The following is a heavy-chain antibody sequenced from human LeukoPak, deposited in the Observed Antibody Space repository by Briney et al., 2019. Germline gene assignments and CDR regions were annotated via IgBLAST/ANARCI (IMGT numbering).Heavy chain of an antibody. CDR3: ARGRGLTVTKTFDY. Sequence: SETLSLTCTVSGGSISSYYWSWIRQPPGKGLEWIGYIYYSGSTNYNPSLKSRVTISVDTSKGQFSLKLSSVTAADTAVYYCARGRGLTVTKTFDYWGQGTLVTVSS. D-gene: IGHD4-17*01. J-gene: IGHJ4*02. CDR1: GGSISSYY. CDR2: IYYSGST. V-gene: IGHV4-59*01.